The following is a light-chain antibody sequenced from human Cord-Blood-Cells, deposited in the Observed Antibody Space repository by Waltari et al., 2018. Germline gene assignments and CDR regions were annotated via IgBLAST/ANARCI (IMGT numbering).Light chain of an antibody. CDR1: QGISSY. CDR3: QQYYSYPRT. Sequence: IRMTQSPSSLSASTGDRVTITCRASQGISSYLAWYQQKPGKAPKLLIYAASTLQSGVPSRFSGSGAGTDFTLTISCLQSEDFATYYCQQYYSYPRTFGQGTKVEIK. CDR2: AAS. V-gene: IGKV1-8*01. J-gene: IGKJ1*01.